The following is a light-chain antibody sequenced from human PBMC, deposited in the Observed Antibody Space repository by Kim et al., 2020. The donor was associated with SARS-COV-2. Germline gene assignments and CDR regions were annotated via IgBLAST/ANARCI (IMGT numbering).Light chain of an antibody. Sequence: DIQMTQSPSSLSASLGDRVTITCRASQTISVTYLNWYQHKPGKAPNLLIYGTSSLQSGVPSRFSGSGSGTDFTLTISSLQPEDFATYYSQQNWKTPLTFGGGTKVDIK. V-gene: IGKV1-39*01. CDR2: GTS. CDR3: QQNWKTPLT. CDR1: QTISVTY. J-gene: IGKJ4*01.